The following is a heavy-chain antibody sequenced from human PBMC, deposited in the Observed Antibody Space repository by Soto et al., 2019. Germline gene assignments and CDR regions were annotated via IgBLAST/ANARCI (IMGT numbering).Heavy chain of an antibody. CDR1: GYSFTSYG. CDR2: ISTYNGNT. Sequence: QIQLVQSGAEVKKPAASVKVSCKASGYSFTSYGISWVRQAPGQGLEWMGWISTYNGNTKYAKNLQGRVTMTTDTSTGTVYMGLRSLRSDDTAVYFCARVGRMAVHAEFDYWGQGTLVTVSS. D-gene: IGHD3-10*01. CDR3: ARVGRMAVHAEFDY. J-gene: IGHJ4*02. V-gene: IGHV1-18*01.